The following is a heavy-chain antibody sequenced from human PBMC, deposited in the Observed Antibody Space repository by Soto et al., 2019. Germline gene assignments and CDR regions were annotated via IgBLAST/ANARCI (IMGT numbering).Heavy chain of an antibody. CDR3: ARDPYCGGDCSYYYYYGMDV. V-gene: IGHV3-21*01. Sequence: LSCSPSVVKFSSYSLNCVRQDPGKGLEWVSSISSSSSYIYYADSVKGRFTISRDNAKNSLYPQMNSLRAEETAVYYCARDPYCGGDCSYYYYYGMDVWGQGTTVTVSS. J-gene: IGHJ6*02. CDR2: ISSSSSYI. CDR1: VVKFSSYS. D-gene: IGHD2-21*02.